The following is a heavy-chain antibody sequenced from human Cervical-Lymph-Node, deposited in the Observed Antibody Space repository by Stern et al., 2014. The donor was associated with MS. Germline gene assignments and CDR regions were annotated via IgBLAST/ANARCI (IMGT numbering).Heavy chain of an antibody. CDR3: ARVAVAGLAWFDP. CDR1: GYTFTSYG. V-gene: IGHV1-18*04. CDR2: ISAYNGNT. J-gene: IGHJ5*02. D-gene: IGHD6-19*01. Sequence: MQLVESGAEVKKPGASGKVSCKASGYTFTSYGISWVRQAPGQGLEWRGWISAYNGNTNYAQKLQGRVTMTTDTSTSTAYMELRSLRSDDTAVYYCARVAVAGLAWFDPWGQGTLVTVSS.